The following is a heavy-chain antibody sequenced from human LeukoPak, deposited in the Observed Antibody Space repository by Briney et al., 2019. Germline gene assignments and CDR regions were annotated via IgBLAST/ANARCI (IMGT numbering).Heavy chain of an antibody. Sequence: GGSLRLSCAASGFTFSNYAMSWVRQAPGKGLEWVSSISGSGDNTYYADSVKGRFTISRDNFKNTLYVQMNSLKAEDTAVYYYTKDLALYTGPYSGSFYSPIDCWGQGTLVTVSS. D-gene: IGHD1-26*01. J-gene: IGHJ4*02. CDR3: TKDLALYTGPYSGSFYSPIDC. V-gene: IGHV3-23*01. CDR1: GFTFSNYA. CDR2: ISGSGDNT.